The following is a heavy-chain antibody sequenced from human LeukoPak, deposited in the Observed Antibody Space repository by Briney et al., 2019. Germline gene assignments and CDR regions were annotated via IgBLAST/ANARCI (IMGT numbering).Heavy chain of an antibody. V-gene: IGHV4-34*01. Sequence: KPSETLSLTCAVYGGSFSGYYWSWIRQPPGKGLEWIGEINHSGSTYYNPSLKSRVTISVDTSKNQFSLKLSSVTAADTAVYYCARHGVFADSSYFDYWGQGTLVTVSS. CDR1: GGSFSGYY. D-gene: IGHD6-13*01. CDR2: INHSGST. J-gene: IGHJ4*02. CDR3: ARHGVFADSSYFDY.